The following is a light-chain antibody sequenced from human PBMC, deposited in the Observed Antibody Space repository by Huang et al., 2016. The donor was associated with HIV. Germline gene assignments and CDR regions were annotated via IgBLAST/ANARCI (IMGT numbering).Light chain of an antibody. V-gene: IGKV4-1*01. CDR1: QSLLYTSNNKNY. CDR3: QQHYSSPPT. J-gene: IGKJ2*01. CDR2: WES. Sequence: DIVMTQSPDSLAVSLGERATINCKSSQSLLYTSNNKNYLAWYQQKPGQPPNLLIYWESSRKSGVPDRFSGSGSETDFTLTISSLQAEDVAVYYCQQHYSSPPTFGQGTKLEIK.